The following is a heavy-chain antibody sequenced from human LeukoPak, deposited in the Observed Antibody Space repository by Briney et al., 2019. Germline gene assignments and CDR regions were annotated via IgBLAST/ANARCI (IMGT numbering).Heavy chain of an antibody. Sequence: ASVKVSCKASGYTFTGYYMHWVRQAPGQGLEWMGWINPNSGGTNYAQKFQGRVTMTRDTSISTAYMELRSLRSDDTAVYYCARAAAVVVVVSFDYWGQGTLVTVSS. CDR3: ARAAAVVVVVSFDY. D-gene: IGHD2-15*01. V-gene: IGHV1-2*02. CDR2: INPNSGGT. J-gene: IGHJ4*02. CDR1: GYTFTGYY.